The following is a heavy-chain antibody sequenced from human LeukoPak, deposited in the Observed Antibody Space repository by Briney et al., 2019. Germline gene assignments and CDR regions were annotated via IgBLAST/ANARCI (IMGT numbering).Heavy chain of an antibody. Sequence: PSETLSLTCAVYGGSFSGYYWSWIRQPPGKGLEWIGEINHSGSTNYNPSLKSRVTISVDTSKNQFSLKLSSVTAADTAVYYCARTLGYCSSTSCYFAEYFQHWGQGTLVTDSS. CDR1: GGSFSGYY. CDR3: ARTLGYCSSTSCYFAEYFQH. CDR2: INHSGST. J-gene: IGHJ1*01. V-gene: IGHV4-34*01. D-gene: IGHD2-2*01.